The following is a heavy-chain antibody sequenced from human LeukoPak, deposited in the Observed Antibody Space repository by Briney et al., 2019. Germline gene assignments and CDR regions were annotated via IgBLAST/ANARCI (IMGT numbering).Heavy chain of an antibody. CDR2: ISYDGSNK. CDR3: AKDRYYFDY. V-gene: IGHV3-30*18. CDR1: GFTFSSYG. J-gene: IGHJ4*02. Sequence: QPGGSLRLSCAASGFTFSSYGMHWVRQAPGKRLEWVAVISYDGSNKYYADSVKGRFTISRDNSKNTLYLQMNSLRAEDTAVYYCAKDRYYFDYWGQGTLVTVSS.